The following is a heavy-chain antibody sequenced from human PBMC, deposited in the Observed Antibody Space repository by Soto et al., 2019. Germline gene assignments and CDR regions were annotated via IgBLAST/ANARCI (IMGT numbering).Heavy chain of an antibody. CDR3: ARDLGSGSYFDY. J-gene: IGHJ4*02. CDR1: GGSISSGGYS. Sequence: SETLSLTCAVSGGSISSGGYSWSWIRQPPGKGLEWIGYIYHSGSTYYNPSLKSRVTISVDRSKNQFSLKLSSVTAADTAVYYCARDLGSGSYFDYWGQGTLVTVS. D-gene: IGHD3-10*01. CDR2: IYHSGST. V-gene: IGHV4-30-2*01.